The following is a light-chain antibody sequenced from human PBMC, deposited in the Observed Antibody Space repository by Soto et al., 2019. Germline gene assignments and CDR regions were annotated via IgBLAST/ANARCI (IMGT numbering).Light chain of an antibody. CDR2: DVS. V-gene: IGLV2-11*01. CDR3: CSYAGSYTHYV. Sequence: QSVLTQPRSVSGSPGQSVTISCTGTSSDVGGYNYVSWYQQHPGKAPKLMIYDVSKRPSGVPDRFSGSKSGNTASLTISGLQAEEEADYYCCSYAGSYTHYVFGTGTKVTVL. J-gene: IGLJ1*01. CDR1: SSDVGGYNY.